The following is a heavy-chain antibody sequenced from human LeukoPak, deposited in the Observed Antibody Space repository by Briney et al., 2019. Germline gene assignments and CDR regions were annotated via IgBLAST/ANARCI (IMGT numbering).Heavy chain of an antibody. CDR3: ARGLYDLWSGLFGY. Sequence: GGSLRLSCAASGFTLSRNYMMWVRQAPGKGLEGVSVISNDGKTNYSDSVKGRFTISKDNSKNTVYLQMNNLRTEDTAVYYCARGLYDLWSGLFGYWGQGTLVSVSS. D-gene: IGHD3-3*01. CDR1: GFTLSRNY. J-gene: IGHJ4*02. V-gene: IGHV3-66*02. CDR2: ISNDGKT.